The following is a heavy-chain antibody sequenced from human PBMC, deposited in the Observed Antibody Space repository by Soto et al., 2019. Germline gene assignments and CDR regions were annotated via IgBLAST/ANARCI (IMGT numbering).Heavy chain of an antibody. Sequence: GASVKVSCKASGYTFSNYGISWVRQAPGQGLEWMGWISAYNGNTNYAQKLQGRVTMTTDTSTSTAYMELRSLGSDDTAVYYCARGVVPYCSGGSCYWGYWGQGTLVTVSS. CDR3: ARGVVPYCSGGSCYWGY. D-gene: IGHD2-15*01. CDR2: ISAYNGNT. V-gene: IGHV1-18*01. J-gene: IGHJ4*02. CDR1: GYTFSNYG.